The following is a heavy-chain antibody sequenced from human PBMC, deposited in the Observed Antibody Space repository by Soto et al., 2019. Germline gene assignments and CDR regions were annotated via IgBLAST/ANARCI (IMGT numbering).Heavy chain of an antibody. CDR1: GYTFTSYG. D-gene: IGHD4-4*01. CDR2: ISAYNGNT. Sequence: VASVKVSCKASGYTFTSYGISWVRQAPGQGLEWMGWISAYNGNTNYAQKFQGRVTITRDTSASTAYMELSSLRSEDTAVYYCARDLPFLHDYSNPPGGYYGMDVWGQGTTVTVSS. V-gene: IGHV1-18*01. J-gene: IGHJ6*02. CDR3: ARDLPFLHDYSNPPGGYYGMDV.